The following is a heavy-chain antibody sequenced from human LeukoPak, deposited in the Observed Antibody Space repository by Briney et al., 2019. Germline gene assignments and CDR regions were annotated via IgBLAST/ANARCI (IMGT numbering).Heavy chain of an antibody. CDR3: ANALGVHYFDP. D-gene: IGHD3-10*01. J-gene: IGHJ4*02. CDR1: GFTFSTHW. V-gene: IGHV3-7*05. CDR2: IKQDGSEQ. Sequence: GGSLRLSCAASGFTFSTHWMIWLRQAPGKGLDWLATIKQDGSEQYSVDSAKGRFLISRDNPKNSLYLQMNSLRADDTAVYYCANALGVHYFDPWGQGTLVTVSS.